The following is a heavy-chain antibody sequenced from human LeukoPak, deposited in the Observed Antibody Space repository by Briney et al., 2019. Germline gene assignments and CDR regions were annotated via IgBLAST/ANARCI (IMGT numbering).Heavy chain of an antibody. CDR2: IGPKSGGT. J-gene: IGHJ4*02. D-gene: IGHD3-22*01. V-gene: IGHV1-2*02. CDR3: ARDTYYDSGFHYYNY. Sequence: ASVKVSCKASGYTFTDYYIHWVRQAPGQGLEWMGWIGPKSGGTDYALNFQGRVTMTRDTSITTASMELSRLTSDDTAVYYCARDTYYDSGFHYYNYWGQGTLVTVSS. CDR1: GYTFTDYY.